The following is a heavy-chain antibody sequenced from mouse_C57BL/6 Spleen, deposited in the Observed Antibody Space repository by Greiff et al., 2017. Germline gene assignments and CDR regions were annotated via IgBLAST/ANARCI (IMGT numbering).Heavy chain of an antibody. CDR2: ISDGGSYT. CDR1: GFTFSSYA. V-gene: IGHV5-4*01. Sequence: EVQGVESGGGLVKPGGSLKLSCAASGFTFSSYAMSWVRQTPEKRLEWVATISDGGSYTYYPDNVKGRFTISRDNAKNNLYLQMSHLKSEETAMYYCAREEGDYGGFAYWGQGTLVTVSA. D-gene: IGHD2-4*01. CDR3: AREEGDYGGFAY. J-gene: IGHJ3*01.